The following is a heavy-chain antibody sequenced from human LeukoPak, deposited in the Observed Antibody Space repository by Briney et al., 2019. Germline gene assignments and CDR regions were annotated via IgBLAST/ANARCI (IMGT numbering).Heavy chain of an antibody. CDR2: ISSSSSTI. J-gene: IGHJ4*02. V-gene: IGHV3-48*04. CDR3: ARVGHSGSYRNFDY. CDR1: GFTFSSYS. Sequence: GGSLRLSCAASGFTFSSYSMNWVRQAPGKGLEWVSYISSSSSTIYYADSVKGRFTISRDNAKNSLYLQMNSLRAEDTAVYYCARVGHSGSYRNFDYWGQGTLVTVSS. D-gene: IGHD1-26*01.